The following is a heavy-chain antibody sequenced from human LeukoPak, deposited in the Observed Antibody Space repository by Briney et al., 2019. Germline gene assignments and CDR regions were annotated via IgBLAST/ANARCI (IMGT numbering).Heavy chain of an antibody. J-gene: IGHJ6*03. Sequence: SETLSLTCAVYGGSFSGYYWSWIRQPPGKGLEWIGEINHSGSTNYNPSLKSRVTISVDTSKNQFSLKLSSVTAADTAVYYCARGNPARYYYHYYMDVWGKGTTVTVSS. CDR1: GGSFSGYY. V-gene: IGHV4-34*01. CDR2: INHSGST. D-gene: IGHD6-25*01. CDR3: ARGNPARYYYHYYMDV.